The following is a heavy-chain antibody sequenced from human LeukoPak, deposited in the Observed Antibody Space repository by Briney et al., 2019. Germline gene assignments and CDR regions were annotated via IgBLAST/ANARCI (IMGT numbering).Heavy chain of an antibody. Sequence: GGSLRLSCAASGFTFSNYAMSWVRQAPGKGLEWVSTISGSGSTTYYADSVKGRFSISRDNSNNTLYLQMNSPRAEDTAVYYCAKISSGWDMNWGQGTLVTVS. J-gene: IGHJ4*02. D-gene: IGHD6-19*01. V-gene: IGHV3-23*01. CDR2: ISGSGSTT. CDR3: AKISSGWDMN. CDR1: GFTFSNYA.